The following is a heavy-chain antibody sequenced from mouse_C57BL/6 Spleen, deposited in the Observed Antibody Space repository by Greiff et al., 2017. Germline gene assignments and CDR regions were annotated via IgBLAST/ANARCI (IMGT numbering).Heavy chain of an antibody. CDR2: LDPENGDT. V-gene: IGHV14-4*01. D-gene: IGHD1-1*01. CDR1: GFNIKDDY. CDR3: TTQLITTVVDAMDY. J-gene: IGHJ4*01. Sequence: VQLQQSGAELVRPGASVKLSCTASGFNIKDDYMHWVKQRPEQGLEWIGWLDPENGDTEYASKFQGKATITADTSSNTAYLQLSSLTSEDTAVYYCTTQLITTVVDAMDYWGQGTSVTVSS.